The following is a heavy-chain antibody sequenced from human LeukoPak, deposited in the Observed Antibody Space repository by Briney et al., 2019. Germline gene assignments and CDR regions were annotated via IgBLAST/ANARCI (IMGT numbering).Heavy chain of an antibody. CDR2: INPNSGGT. CDR3: ARGGGVGLRLGELSSIFDY. CDR1: GYTFTGYY. J-gene: IGHJ4*02. V-gene: IGHV1-2*02. D-gene: IGHD3-16*02. Sequence: ASVKVSCKASGYTFTGYYMHWVRQAPGQGLEWMGWINPNSGGTNYAQKFQGRVTMTRDTSISTAYMELSRLRSDDTAVYYCARGGGVGLRLGELSSIFDYWGQGTLVTVSS.